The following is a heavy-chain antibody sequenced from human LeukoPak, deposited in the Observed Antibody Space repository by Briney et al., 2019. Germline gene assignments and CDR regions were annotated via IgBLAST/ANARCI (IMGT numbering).Heavy chain of an antibody. CDR3: ARRGPWELLGSAFDI. D-gene: IGHD1-26*01. J-gene: IGHJ3*02. CDR2: IYSGGST. V-gene: IGHV3-53*01. CDR1: GFTVSSNY. Sequence: GGSLRLSCAASGFTVSSNYMSWVRQAPGKGLEWVSVIYSGGSTYYADSVKGRFTISRDNSKNTLYLQMNSLRAEDTAVYYCARRGPWELLGSAFDIWGQGTMVTVSS.